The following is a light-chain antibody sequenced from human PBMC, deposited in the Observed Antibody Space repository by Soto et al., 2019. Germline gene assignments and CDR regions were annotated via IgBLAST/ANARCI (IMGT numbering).Light chain of an antibody. CDR3: QQYGSLVT. V-gene: IGKV3-20*01. Sequence: EIVLTQSPGPLSLSPGERATLSCRASQSVSSSYLAWYQHQPGRAPRLLIDGTSSRATGIPDRFSGSGSGTDFTLTISRLEPEDLAVYYCQQYGSLVTFGQGTKVDIK. CDR2: GTS. J-gene: IGKJ1*01. CDR1: QSVSSSY.